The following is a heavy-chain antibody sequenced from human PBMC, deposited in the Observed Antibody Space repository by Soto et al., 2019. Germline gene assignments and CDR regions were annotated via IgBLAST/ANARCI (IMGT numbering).Heavy chain of an antibody. CDR1: GFTFSSYA. Sequence: PGGSLRLSCAASGFTFSSYAMSWVRQAPGKGLEWVSLISGSGGGTYYADSVKGRFTISRDNSKNTLYLQMNSLRAEDTAVYYCARYDSSGYYWPYYYYGMDVWGQGTTVTFSS. J-gene: IGHJ6*02. CDR3: ARYDSSGYYWPYYYYGMDV. V-gene: IGHV3-23*01. D-gene: IGHD3-22*01. CDR2: ISGSGGGT.